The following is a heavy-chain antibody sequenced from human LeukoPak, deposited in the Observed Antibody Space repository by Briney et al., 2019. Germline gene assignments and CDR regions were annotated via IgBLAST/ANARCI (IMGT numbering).Heavy chain of an antibody. J-gene: IGHJ4*02. CDR2: INQRRST. CDR1: GGSFSGYY. D-gene: IGHD3-9*01. V-gene: IGHV4-34*01. Sequence: SSETLSLTCAVYGGSFSGYYWSWVRQPPGKGLEWVGEINQRRSTNYNPSLKSRVTMSVDTSKNQFSLKLSSVTAADTAVYYCARVDILTGYYFDHWGQGTLVTVSS. CDR3: ARVDILTGYYFDH.